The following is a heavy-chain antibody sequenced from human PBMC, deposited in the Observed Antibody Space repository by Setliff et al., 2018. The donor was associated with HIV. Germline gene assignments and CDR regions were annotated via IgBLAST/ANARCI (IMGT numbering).Heavy chain of an antibody. Sequence: SVKVSCKASGGTFSTYAISWVRQAPGHGLEWMGGIIPILGIADYAQKFQGRVTITADKSTSTAYMELRSLRFDDTAVYYCARSPTTMVRGVIIKVKYFDLWGRGTLVTVSS. CDR2: IIPILGIA. CDR1: GGTFSTYA. J-gene: IGHJ2*01. CDR3: ARSPTTMVRGVIIKVKYFDL. D-gene: IGHD3-10*01. V-gene: IGHV1-69*10.